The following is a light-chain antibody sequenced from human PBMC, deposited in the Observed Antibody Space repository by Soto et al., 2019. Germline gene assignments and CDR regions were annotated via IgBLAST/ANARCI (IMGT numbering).Light chain of an antibody. V-gene: IGKV1-17*01. CDR2: AAS. Sequence: DIQMTQSPSSLSASVGDRVTITCRASQGMGDDLGWFQQKPGKAPRRLIYAASTLHSGVPSRFSGSGSATDFTLTVSSLQPEDFATYYCLQYNTYPWTFGQGTKVEIK. CDR1: QGMGDD. J-gene: IGKJ1*01. CDR3: LQYNTYPWT.